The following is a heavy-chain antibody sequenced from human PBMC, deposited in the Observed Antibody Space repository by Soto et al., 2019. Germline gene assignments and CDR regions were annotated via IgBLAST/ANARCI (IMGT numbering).Heavy chain of an antibody. CDR3: ARGLWFGSPPTFYGMDV. D-gene: IGHD3-10*01. J-gene: IGHJ6*02. CDR1: GYTFTSYA. CDR2: INAGNGNT. Sequence: ASVKVSCKASGYTFTSYAMHWVRQAPGQRLEWMGCINAGNGNTKYSQKFQGRVTITRDTSASTAYMELSSLRSEDTAVYYCARGLWFGSPPTFYGMDVWGQGTTVTVSS. V-gene: IGHV1-3*01.